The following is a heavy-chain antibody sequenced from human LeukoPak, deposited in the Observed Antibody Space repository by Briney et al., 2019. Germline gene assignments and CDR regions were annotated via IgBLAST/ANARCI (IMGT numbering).Heavy chain of an antibody. CDR2: IIPIFGTA. CDR1: GGTFSSYA. Sequence: SVKVSCKASGGTFSSYAISWVRQAPGQGLEWMGGIIPIFGTANYAQKFQGRVTITADESTSTAYMELSSLRSEDTAVYYCARAPHHDISTGYYDPHFDYWGQGTLVTVSS. CDR3: ARAPHHDISTGYYDPHFDY. V-gene: IGHV1-69*01. D-gene: IGHD3-9*01. J-gene: IGHJ4*02.